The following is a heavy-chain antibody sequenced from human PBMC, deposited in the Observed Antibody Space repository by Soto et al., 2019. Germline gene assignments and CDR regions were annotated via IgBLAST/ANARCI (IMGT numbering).Heavy chain of an antibody. J-gene: IGHJ4*02. Sequence: SETLSLTCTVSGGSITSSSHYWGWIRQPPGKGLECIGNIYYDGNTYYNPSLKIRVTISLDTSKNQFSLRLNSVTAADTAVYYCARSSITPRLFMYPFDYWGQGTLVTVSS. D-gene: IGHD6-6*01. CDR2: IYYDGNT. CDR1: GGSITSSSHY. CDR3: ARSSITPRLFMYPFDY. V-gene: IGHV4-39*01.